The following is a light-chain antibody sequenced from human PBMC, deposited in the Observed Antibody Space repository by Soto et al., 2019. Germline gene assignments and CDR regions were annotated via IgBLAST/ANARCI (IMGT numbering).Light chain of an antibody. CDR3: SSYTSSSTYV. Sequence: QSVLTQPASVSGSPGQSITISCKGTSSDVGAYNYVSWYQQHPGKAPKVVIYDVSNRPSVVSNRFSGSKSGSTASLTISGLQAEDEADYYCSSYTSSSTYVFGTGTKVTVL. J-gene: IGLJ1*01. V-gene: IGLV2-14*01. CDR2: DVS. CDR1: SSDVGAYNY.